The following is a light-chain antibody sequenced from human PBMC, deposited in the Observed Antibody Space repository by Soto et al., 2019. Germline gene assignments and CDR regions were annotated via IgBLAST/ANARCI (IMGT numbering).Light chain of an antibody. J-gene: IGLJ3*02. CDR1: SSDVGSYNL. CDR2: EGS. Sequence: QSALTQPASVSGSPGQSITISCTGTSSDVGSYNLVSWYQQHPGKAPKLMIYEGSKRPSGVSNRFSGSKSGNTASLTISGLLAEDEADYYCCSYAGSSIWVFGGGIKLTVL. V-gene: IGLV2-23*01. CDR3: CSYAGSSIWV.